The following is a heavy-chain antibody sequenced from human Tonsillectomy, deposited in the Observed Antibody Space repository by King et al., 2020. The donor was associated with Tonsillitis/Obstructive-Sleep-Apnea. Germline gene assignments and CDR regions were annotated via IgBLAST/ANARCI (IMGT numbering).Heavy chain of an antibody. CDR3: ARDLPYCTSNSCYAYYFDS. CDR1: GYTFTSFG. Sequence: QLVKSGAEVKKPGASVKVSCKASGYTFTSFGVSWVRQAPGQGLEWMGWISAYNGNTNYAQKLQGRVTMTTDTSTNTAYMELRSLKSDVTAVYFCARDLPYCTSNSCYAYYFDSWGQGTLVTVSS. CDR2: ISAYNGNT. V-gene: IGHV1-18*01. D-gene: IGHD2-2*01. J-gene: IGHJ4*02.